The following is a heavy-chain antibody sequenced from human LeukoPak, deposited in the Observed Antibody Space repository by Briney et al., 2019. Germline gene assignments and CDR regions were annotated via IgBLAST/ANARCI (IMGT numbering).Heavy chain of an antibody. CDR1: GGSFSGYY. CDR3: ATYYYGSGSYHNHPNFDS. Sequence: PSETLSLTCAVYGGSFSGYYWSWIRQPPGKGLEWIGEINHSGSTTYNPSLKSRVTISLDTSKNQFSLKLNSVTAADTAVYYCATYYYGSGSYHNHPNFDSWGQGTLVTVSS. J-gene: IGHJ4*02. CDR2: INHSGST. V-gene: IGHV4-34*01. D-gene: IGHD3-10*01.